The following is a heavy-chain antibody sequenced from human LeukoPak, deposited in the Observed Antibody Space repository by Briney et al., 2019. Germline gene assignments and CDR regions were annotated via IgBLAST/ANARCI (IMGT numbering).Heavy chain of an antibody. Sequence: PSETLSLTCAVSGGSISSNSYYWGWIRQPPGKGLEWIGRIYTSGSTNYNPSLKSRVTISVDTSKNQFSLKLSSVTAADTAVYYCAREFEVWGYSSSSFQRYHYYYMDVWGKGTTVTISS. J-gene: IGHJ6*03. CDR2: IYTSGST. D-gene: IGHD6-13*01. CDR1: GGSISSNSYY. V-gene: IGHV4-39*07. CDR3: AREFEVWGYSSSSFQRYHYYYMDV.